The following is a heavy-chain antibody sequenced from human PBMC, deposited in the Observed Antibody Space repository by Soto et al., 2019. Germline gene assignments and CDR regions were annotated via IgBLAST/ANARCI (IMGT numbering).Heavy chain of an antibody. V-gene: IGHV5-10-1*01. D-gene: IGHD3-16*01. J-gene: IGHJ6*02. Sequence: GALKNSLKGFGYNLTHYWVSLGRQISGKGLEWMGRIDPSDSYTNYSPSFQGHVTISADKSISTAYLQWSSLKASDTAMYYCARLHAFDTDRGMDVWGQGTTVTVSS. CDR2: IDPSDSYT. CDR3: ARLHAFDTDRGMDV. CDR1: GYNLTHYW.